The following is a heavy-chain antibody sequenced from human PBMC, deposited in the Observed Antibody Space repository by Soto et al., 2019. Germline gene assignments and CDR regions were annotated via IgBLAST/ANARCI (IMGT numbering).Heavy chain of an antibody. J-gene: IGHJ4*02. CDR3: AKDRDYPRDQFHY. Sequence: GGSLRLSCAASGFSFSNYAMSWVRQAPGKGLEWLSGIGGRGTSAYYADSVRGRFTISRDNSKNTVFLHMDSLRAEDTAVYYCAKDRDYPRDQFHYWGQGTLVTVSS. V-gene: IGHV3-23*01. CDR1: GFSFSNYA. CDR2: IGGRGTSA. D-gene: IGHD2-2*01.